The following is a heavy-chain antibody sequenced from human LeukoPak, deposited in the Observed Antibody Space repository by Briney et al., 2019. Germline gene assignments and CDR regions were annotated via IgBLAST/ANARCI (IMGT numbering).Heavy chain of an antibody. CDR2: ISSSGST. CDR3: AKTVDYTWFDP. D-gene: IGHD3-9*01. V-gene: IGHV4-4*07. J-gene: IGHJ5*02. Sequence: SETLSLTCTVSGGSISSYYWSWIRQPAGNGLEWIGHISSSGSTNYNPSHKSRVTMSVDTSKNQISLKLISVTAADTAVYYCAKTVDYTWFDPWGQGTLVTVSS. CDR1: GGSISSYY.